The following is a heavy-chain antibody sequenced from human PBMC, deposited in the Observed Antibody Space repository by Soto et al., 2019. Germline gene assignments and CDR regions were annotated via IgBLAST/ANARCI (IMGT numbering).Heavy chain of an antibody. D-gene: IGHD4-17*01. CDR3: ARVGGDSPGGNWFDP. CDR1: GFTFSSYG. CDR2: IWYDGSNK. J-gene: IGHJ5*02. V-gene: IGHV3-33*01. Sequence: QVQLVESGGGVVQPGRSLRLSCAASGFTFSSYGMHWVRQAPGKGLEWVAVIWYDGSNKYYADSVKGRFTISRDNSKNTLYLQMNSLRAEDTAVYYCARVGGDSPGGNWFDPWGQGTLVTVSS.